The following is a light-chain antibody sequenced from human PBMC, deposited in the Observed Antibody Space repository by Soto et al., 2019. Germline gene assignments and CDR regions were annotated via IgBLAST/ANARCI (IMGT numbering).Light chain of an antibody. Sequence: QSVLTQPPSASGTPGQRVTISCSGSSSNIGSNYVYWYQQLPGTAPKLLIYRNNQRPSGVPDRFSGSKSGTSASLAISGLRSEHEANYYCAAWVDSLSGVVFGGGTQQTVL. CDR1: SSNIGSNY. CDR2: RNN. V-gene: IGLV1-47*01. CDR3: AAWVDSLSGVV. J-gene: IGLJ3*02.